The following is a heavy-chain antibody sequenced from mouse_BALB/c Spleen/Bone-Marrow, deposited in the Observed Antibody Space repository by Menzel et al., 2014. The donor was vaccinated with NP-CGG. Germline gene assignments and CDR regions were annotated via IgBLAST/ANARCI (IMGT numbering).Heavy chain of an antibody. CDR3: ARHAYYDQTEVSFVY. Sequence: DVKLEESGGGLVKSGGSLKLSCAASGFTFSNYGMSWVRQTPEKRLEWVTTISGGGSYTFYSDSVKGRFTISRDNAKNNRYLQLSSLRSEDTALYYCARHAYYDQTEVSFVYWGQGTLVTVSA. CDR1: GFTFSNYG. V-gene: IGHV5-9-2*01. CDR2: ISGGGSYT. J-gene: IGHJ3*01. D-gene: IGHD2-4*01.